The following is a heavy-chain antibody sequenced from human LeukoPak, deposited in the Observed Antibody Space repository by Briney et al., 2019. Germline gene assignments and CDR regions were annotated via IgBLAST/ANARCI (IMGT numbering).Heavy chain of an antibody. Sequence: ASVKVSCKASGYTFTSYDINWLRQATGQGLEWMGWMNPNSGNTGYAQKFQGRVTMTRNTSISTAYMELSSLRSEDTAVYYCARSYCSSTSCYDTDVWGKGTTVTVSS. V-gene: IGHV1-8*01. CDR2: MNPNSGNT. CDR3: ARSYCSSTSCYDTDV. J-gene: IGHJ6*03. CDR1: GYTFTSYD. D-gene: IGHD2-2*01.